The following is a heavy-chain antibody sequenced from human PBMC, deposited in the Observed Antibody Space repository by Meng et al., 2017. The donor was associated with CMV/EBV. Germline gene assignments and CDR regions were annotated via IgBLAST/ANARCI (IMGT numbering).Heavy chain of an antibody. Sequence: SVHVSCKASGGTFSSYAISWVRQAPGQGLEWMGGIIPIFGTANYAQKLQGRVTITTDESTSTAYMELSSLRSEDTAVYYCARQVPEFFGKDYYYYGMDVWGQGTTVTVSS. CDR1: GGTFSSYA. D-gene: IGHD1-14*01. CDR2: IIPIFGTA. V-gene: IGHV1-69*05. CDR3: ARQVPEFFGKDYYYYGMDV. J-gene: IGHJ6*02.